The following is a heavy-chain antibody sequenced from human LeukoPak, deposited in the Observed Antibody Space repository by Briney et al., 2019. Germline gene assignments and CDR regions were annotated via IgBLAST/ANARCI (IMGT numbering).Heavy chain of an antibody. CDR1: GASISGSGYY. J-gene: IGHJ6*03. V-gene: IGHV4-61*08. Sequence: SETLSLTCTVSGASISGSGYYWSWIRQPPGKGLEWIGYIYYSGSTNYNPSLKSRVTISVDTSKNQFSLKLSSVTAADTAVYYCARVSKSLGYCTNAVCYYYYMDVWGKGTTVTVSS. D-gene: IGHD2-8*01. CDR3: ARVSKSLGYCTNAVCYYYYMDV. CDR2: IYYSGST.